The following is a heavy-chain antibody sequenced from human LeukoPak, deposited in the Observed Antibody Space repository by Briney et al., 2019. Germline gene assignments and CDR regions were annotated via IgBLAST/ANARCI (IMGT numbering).Heavy chain of an antibody. CDR2: LNPRSGDT. J-gene: IGHJ3*02. CDR1: GYGCTDNY. Sequence: ASVKLSFTSSGYGCTDNYVHWQRQRPGQGLEWIGWLNPRSGDTEYANKFQGRVTMTGDPSIRAAYMDLSSLTSDATAVYYCARDVVSMAKILTPDGLGIWGQGTLVTVSS. CDR3: ARDVVSMAKILTPDGLGI. D-gene: IGHD5-24*01. V-gene: IGHV1-2*02.